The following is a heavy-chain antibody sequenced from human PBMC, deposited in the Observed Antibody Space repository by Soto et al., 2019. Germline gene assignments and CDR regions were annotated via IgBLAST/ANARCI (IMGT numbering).Heavy chain of an antibody. CDR2: IIPTFGTP. CDR3: ASERSAQDFDF. V-gene: IGHV1-69*06. J-gene: IGHJ4*02. Sequence: QVQLVQSGTVVQRRGSSVKVSCQASGGTFSSHGMAWVRQAPGQGREWMGGIIPTFGTPTYAPKFQGRVTITADKSTNTAYMELSSLRSEDTGVYYCASERSAQDFDFWGQGTLITVSS. D-gene: IGHD1-26*01. CDR1: GGTFSSHG.